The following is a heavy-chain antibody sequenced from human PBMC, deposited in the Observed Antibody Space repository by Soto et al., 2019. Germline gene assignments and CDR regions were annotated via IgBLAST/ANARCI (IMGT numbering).Heavy chain of an antibody. CDR1: GFIFSSYS. CDR2: IAIGSRTI. CDR3: ARDFKWYCDL. V-gene: IGHV3-48*01. J-gene: IGHJ2*01. Sequence: EVQLVESGGGLVQSGGSLRLSCAASGFIFSSYSMNWVRQAPGKGLERVSYIAIGSRTIDYAGSVKGRFTSSRDNAKNSLYLQMDSLRAEDTAVYYCARDFKWYCDLWGRGTLVTVSS.